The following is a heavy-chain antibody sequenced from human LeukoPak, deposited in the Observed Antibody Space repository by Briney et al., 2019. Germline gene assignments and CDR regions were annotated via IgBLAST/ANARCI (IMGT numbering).Heavy chain of an antibody. CDR3: AKGSRAGSYYNAFDY. D-gene: IGHD3-10*01. V-gene: IGHV3-30*18. Sequence: GGSLRLSCAASGFSFSGYWMHWVRQAPGKGLEWVAVISDDGSNKYYADSVKGRFTISRDNSKNTLYLQMNSLRAEDTAVYYCAKGSRAGSYYNAFDYWGQGTLVTVSS. J-gene: IGHJ4*02. CDR2: ISDDGSNK. CDR1: GFSFSGYW.